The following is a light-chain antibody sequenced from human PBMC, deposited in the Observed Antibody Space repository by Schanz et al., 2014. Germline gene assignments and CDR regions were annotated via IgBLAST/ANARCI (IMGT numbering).Light chain of an antibody. CDR2: DAS. J-gene: IGKJ1*01. CDR3: QQYKIWPPT. Sequence: EIVLTQSPGTLSLSPGERATLSCRASQSISGNLAWYQQKPGQPPRLLIYDASTRSTGIPARFSGSGSETEFTLSISSLQSEDFAVYYCQQYKIWPPTFGQGTKVEIK. V-gene: IGKV3-15*01. CDR1: QSISGN.